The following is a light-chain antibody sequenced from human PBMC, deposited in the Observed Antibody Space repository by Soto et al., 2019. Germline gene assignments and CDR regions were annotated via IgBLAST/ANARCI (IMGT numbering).Light chain of an antibody. CDR2: AAS. V-gene: IGKV1-12*01. CDR3: QQANSFPWT. Sequence: DIQMTQSPSSVSASVGDRVSITCRANQGISGLLSWYHRKPGKAPKLLIYAASSLQSGVPSRFSGSGSGTDFTLTISSLQPEDFATYYCQQANSFPWTFGQGTKVDIK. CDR1: QGISGL. J-gene: IGKJ1*01.